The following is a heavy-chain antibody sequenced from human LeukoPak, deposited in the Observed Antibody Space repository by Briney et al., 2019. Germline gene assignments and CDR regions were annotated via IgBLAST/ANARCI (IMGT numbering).Heavy chain of an antibody. V-gene: IGHV3-74*01. J-gene: IGHJ4*02. CDR3: ARARNCSSGTCYKDY. D-gene: IGHD2-15*01. CDR2: INGDGSST. Sequence: PGGSLRLSCAASGLTFSGYWMHWVRQAPGKGLVWVSRINGDGSSTSYADSVKGRFTISRDNAKNTLYLQMNSLGAEDTAVYYCARARNCSSGTCYKDYWGQVTLVTVSS. CDR1: GLTFSGYW.